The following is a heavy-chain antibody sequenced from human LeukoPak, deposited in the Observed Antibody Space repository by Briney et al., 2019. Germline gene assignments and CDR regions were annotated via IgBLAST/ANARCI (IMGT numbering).Heavy chain of an antibody. V-gene: IGHV4-31*03. D-gene: IGHD3-16*01. Sequence: PSETLSLTCTVSGGSISSGGYYWSWIRQHPGKGLEWIGYIYYSGSTYYNPSLRSRVTKSVDTSKNQFSLKLSSVTAADTAVYFCARGFMRDWDHYLDSWGQGIQVTVSS. CDR2: IYYSGST. J-gene: IGHJ4*02. CDR3: ARGFMRDWDHYLDS. CDR1: GGSISSGGYY.